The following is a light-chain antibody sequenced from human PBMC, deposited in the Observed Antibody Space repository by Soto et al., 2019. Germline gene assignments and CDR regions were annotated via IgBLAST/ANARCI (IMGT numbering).Light chain of an antibody. Sequence: QAVVTQPPSVSGTPGQRVTISCSGSSSNIGNNFVYWYQQLPGAAPTLVVYSDNQRPSGVPVRFSGSKSGTSASLAISGLRSEDEAAYYCATWDDSLSGFVVFGGGTQLTVL. CDR2: SDN. J-gene: IGLJ7*01. CDR1: SSNIGNNF. V-gene: IGLV1-47*01. CDR3: ATWDDSLSGFVV.